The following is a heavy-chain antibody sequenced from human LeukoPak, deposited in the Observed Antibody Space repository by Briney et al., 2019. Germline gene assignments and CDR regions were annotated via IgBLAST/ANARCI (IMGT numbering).Heavy chain of an antibody. D-gene: IGHD7-27*01. CDR3: VSIPGD. V-gene: IGHV3-74*01. CDR2: INSDGSST. CDR1: GFTFSSYW. J-gene: IGHJ4*02. Sequence: TGGSLRLSXAASGFTFSSYWMHWVRQAPGKGLVWVSRINSDGSSTSYADSVKGRFTISRDNAKNTLYLQMNTLRAEDTAVYYCVSIPGDWGQGILVTVSS.